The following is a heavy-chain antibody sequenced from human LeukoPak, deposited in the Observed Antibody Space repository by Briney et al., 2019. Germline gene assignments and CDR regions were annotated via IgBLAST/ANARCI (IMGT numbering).Heavy chain of an antibody. CDR1: GGSISSYY. CDR2: IYTSGST. Sequence: AETLSLTCTVSGGSISSYYWSWIRQPAGKGLERIGRIYTSGSTNYNPSLKSRVTMSVDTSKNQFSLKLSSVTAADTAVYYSARDGDYDSSGYYSPFDYWGQGTLVTVSS. D-gene: IGHD3-22*01. CDR3: ARDGDYDSSGYYSPFDY. V-gene: IGHV4-4*07. J-gene: IGHJ4*02.